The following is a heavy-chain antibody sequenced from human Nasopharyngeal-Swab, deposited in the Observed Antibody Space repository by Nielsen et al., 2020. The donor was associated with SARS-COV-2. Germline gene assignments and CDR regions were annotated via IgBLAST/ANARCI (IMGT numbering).Heavy chain of an antibody. J-gene: IGHJ4*02. CDR3: ARGPRPKRHLNY. CDR2: RKLDSGDT. V-gene: IGHV1-8*01. CDR1: GYTFASFD. D-gene: IGHD1-1*01. Sequence: ASVKVSCKTSGYTFASFDINWVRQATGRGLEWVGWRKLDSGDTHYAQEFQGKVTLTRDTTRSTAYMKLSSLRSKNTAVYYCARGPRPKRHLNYWGQVTLVTVSS.